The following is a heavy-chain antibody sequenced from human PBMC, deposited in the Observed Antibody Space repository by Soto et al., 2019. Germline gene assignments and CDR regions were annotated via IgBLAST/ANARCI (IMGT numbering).Heavy chain of an antibody. CDR3: AHAFGGTSWPNDAFDV. Sequence: HITLKESGLTLVKPTQTLTLTCIFSGFSFSADGVGVGWIRQPPGKTLEWLALIYWDDDTRYRPSLKSRLTITKDSSKNQVVLTMTNMDPLDTATYYCAHAFGGTSWPNDAFDVWGQGTVVTVSS. D-gene: IGHD3-16*01. J-gene: IGHJ3*01. V-gene: IGHV2-5*02. CDR1: GFSFSADGVG. CDR2: IYWDDDT.